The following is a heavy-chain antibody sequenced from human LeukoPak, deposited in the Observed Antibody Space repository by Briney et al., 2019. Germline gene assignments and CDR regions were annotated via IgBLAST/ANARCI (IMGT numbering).Heavy chain of an antibody. CDR3: ARGEYYDILTGYDNWFDP. D-gene: IGHD3-9*01. V-gene: IGHV1-8*01. CDR1: GYTFTSYD. J-gene: IGHJ5*02. CDR2: MNPNSGNT. Sequence: ASVTVSCKASGYTFTSYDINWVRQATGQGLEWVGWMNPNSGNTGYAQKFQGRVTMTRNTSISTAYMELSSLRSEDTAVYYCARGEYYDILTGYDNWFDPWGQGTLVTVSS.